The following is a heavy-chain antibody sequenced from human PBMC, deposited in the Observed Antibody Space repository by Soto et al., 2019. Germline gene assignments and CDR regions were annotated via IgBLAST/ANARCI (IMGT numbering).Heavy chain of an antibody. D-gene: IGHD6-13*01. CDR1: GFTFDDYA. V-gene: IGHV3-9*01. Sequence: EVQLVESGGGLVQPGRSLRLSCAASGFTFDDYAMHWVRQAPGKGLEWVSGISWNSGSIGYADSVKGRFTISRDNAKNSLYLQMNRLRAEDTALYYCAKDGGSSWYEYYDYWGQGTLVTVSS. J-gene: IGHJ4*02. CDR3: AKDGGSSWYEYYDY. CDR2: ISWNSGSI.